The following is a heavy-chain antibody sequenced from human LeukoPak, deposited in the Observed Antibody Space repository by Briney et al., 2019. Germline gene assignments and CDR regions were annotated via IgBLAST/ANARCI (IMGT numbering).Heavy chain of an antibody. CDR1: GYSFTTYW. D-gene: IGHD3-10*01. Sequence: GESLKISCEGYGYSFTTYWIGWVRQMPGKGLEWMGIIYPGDSVTRYSPSFQGQVTISADKSISTAYLHWSSLKASDTAMYYCAAGTHSYYFDYWGQGTLVTVSS. CDR2: IYPGDSVT. J-gene: IGHJ4*02. V-gene: IGHV5-51*01. CDR3: AAGTHSYYFDY.